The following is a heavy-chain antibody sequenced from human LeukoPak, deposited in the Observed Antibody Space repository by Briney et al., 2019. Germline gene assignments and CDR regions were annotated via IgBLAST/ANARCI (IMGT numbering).Heavy chain of an antibody. CDR3: ARVGSGRAGEVDY. D-gene: IGHD3-10*01. CDR2: MNPNSGNT. V-gene: IGHV1-8*01. Sequence: GASVKVSCKASGYTFTSYDINWVRQATGQGLEWMGWMNPNSGNTGYAQKFQGRVTMTRNTSISTAYMELSRLRSEDTAVYYFARVGSGRAGEVDYWGQGTLVTVSS. J-gene: IGHJ4*02. CDR1: GYTFTSYD.